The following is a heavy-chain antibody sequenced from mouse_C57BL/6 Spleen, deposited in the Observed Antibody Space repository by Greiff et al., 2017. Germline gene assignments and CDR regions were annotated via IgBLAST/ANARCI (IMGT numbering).Heavy chain of an antibody. CDR1: GYTFTSYW. CDR2: IDPSDSYT. V-gene: IGHV1-69*01. J-gene: IGHJ2*01. D-gene: IGHD1-1*01. CDR3: VRNYYGSRYYFDY. Sequence: QVQLQQSGAELVMPGASVKLSCKASGYTFTSYWMHWVKQRPGQGLEWIGEIDPSDSYTNYNQKFKGKSTLTVDKSSSTAYMQLSSLTSDDSAFYYCVRNYYGSRYYFDYWGQGTTLTVSS.